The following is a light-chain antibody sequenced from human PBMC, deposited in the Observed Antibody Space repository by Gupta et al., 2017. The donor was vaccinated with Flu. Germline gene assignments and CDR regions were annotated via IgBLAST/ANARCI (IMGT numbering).Light chain of an antibody. J-gene: IGLJ1*01. CDR2: GNS. CDR1: SSNIGAGYD. Sequence: TISCTGSSSNIGAGYDVHWYQQVPGTAPKLLIYGNSNRPSGVPDRFSVSKSGTSASLAITGLQAEDEADYYCQSYDSSLSALYVFGTGTKVTVL. CDR3: QSYDSSLSALYV. V-gene: IGLV1-40*01.